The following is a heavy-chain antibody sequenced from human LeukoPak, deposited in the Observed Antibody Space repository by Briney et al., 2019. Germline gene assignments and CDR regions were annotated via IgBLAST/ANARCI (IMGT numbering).Heavy chain of an antibody. Sequence: GGSLRLSCAASGFTFSTHAMTGVRQAPGKGLEWVSVIGESGDETYYADSVKGRFTISSDKSKNTLYLQMDSLRAEDTAVYYCAKGRSLSCFATLDSWGQGTLVTVSS. J-gene: IGHJ4*02. CDR1: GFTFSTHA. CDR3: AKGRSLSCFATLDS. V-gene: IGHV3-23*01. CDR2: IGESGDET. D-gene: IGHD2-2*01.